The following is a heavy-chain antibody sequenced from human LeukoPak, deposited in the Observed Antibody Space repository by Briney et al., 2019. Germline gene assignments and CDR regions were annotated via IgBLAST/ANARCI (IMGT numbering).Heavy chain of an antibody. CDR3: AKDVNDYRGAFDI. J-gene: IGHJ3*02. CDR1: TFTSTTYV. CDR2: IRASGDRT. Sequence: RGSLRLSCAAPTFTSTTYVMGWVRPAPGKGLGWVSAIRASGDRTYYADSVKVRFTISTDNSKNTLYLQMDSLTAEDTAVYYCAKDVNDYRGAFDIGGQGTMVTVS. V-gene: IGHV3-23*01. D-gene: IGHD4-11*01.